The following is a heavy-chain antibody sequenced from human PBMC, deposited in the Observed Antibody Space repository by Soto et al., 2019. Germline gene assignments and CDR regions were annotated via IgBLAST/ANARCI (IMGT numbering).Heavy chain of an antibody. CDR2: IYYSGST. CDR1: GGYISSSSYY. V-gene: IGHV4-39*01. D-gene: IGHD3-10*01. CDR3: ATRGTDYSIIDY. Sequence: SETLSLTCTVSGGYISSSSYYWGWIRQPPGKGLEWIGSIYYSGSTYYNPSLKSRVTISVDTSKNQFSLKLSSVTAADTAVYYCATRGTDYSIIDYWGQGTLVTVSS. J-gene: IGHJ4*02.